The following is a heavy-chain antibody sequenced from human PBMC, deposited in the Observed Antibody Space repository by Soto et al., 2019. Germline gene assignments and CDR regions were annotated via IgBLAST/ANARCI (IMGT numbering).Heavy chain of an antibody. Sequence: SETLSLTCTVSGGSISSSSYYWGWIRQPPGKGLEWIGSIYYSGSTYYNPSLKSQVTISVDSSKNQFSLKLSSVTAADTAVYYCARRGGATTAFDIWVQGTMVTVSS. J-gene: IGHJ3*02. D-gene: IGHD1-26*01. CDR2: IYYSGST. CDR3: ARRGGATTAFDI. CDR1: GGSISSSSYY. V-gene: IGHV4-39*01.